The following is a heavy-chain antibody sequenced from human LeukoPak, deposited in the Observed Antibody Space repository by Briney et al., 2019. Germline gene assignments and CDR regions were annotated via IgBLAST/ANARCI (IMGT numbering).Heavy chain of an antibody. CDR3: ARNIVVVPTVTGAFDV. V-gene: IGHV4-38-2*01. J-gene: IGHJ3*01. D-gene: IGHD2-2*01. CDR1: GYSISSGYY. Sequence: SETLSLTCAVSGYSISSGYYWGWIRQPPGKGLEWIGSIYHSGSTYYNPSLKSRVTISVDTSKNQFSLKLSSVTAAATAMYYCARNIVVVPTVTGAFDVWGQGTMVTVSS. CDR2: IYHSGST.